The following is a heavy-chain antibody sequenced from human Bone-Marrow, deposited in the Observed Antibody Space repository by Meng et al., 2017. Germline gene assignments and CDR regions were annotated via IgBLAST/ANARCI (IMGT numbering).Heavy chain of an antibody. CDR1: GGSISSSSYY. CDR2: VYYSGNT. J-gene: IGHJ4*02. D-gene: IGHD3-10*01. CDR3: ARHEWPISFGK. V-gene: IGHV4-39*01. Sequence: QLQLQESGPGRVKPSETRSLPCTVSGGSISSSSYYWGWIRQPPGKGLEWIGTVYYSGNTYYTPSLKSRVTISVDTSRNQFSLNLSSVTAADTAVYYCARHEWPISFGKWGQGTLVTVSS.